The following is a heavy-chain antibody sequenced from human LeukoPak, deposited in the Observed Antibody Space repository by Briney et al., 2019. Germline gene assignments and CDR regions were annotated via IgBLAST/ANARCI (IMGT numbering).Heavy chain of an antibody. CDR1: GYSFTSYW. D-gene: IGHD5-24*01. Sequence: GESLKISCKGSGYSFTSYWIGWVRQMPAKGLEWMGIIYPGDSDTRYSPSFQGQVTISADKSIRTAYLQWSSLKASDTAIYYCTSTRRWLQLGDAFDIWGQGTMVTVSS. CDR2: IYPGDSDT. V-gene: IGHV5-51*01. CDR3: TSTRRWLQLGDAFDI. J-gene: IGHJ3*02.